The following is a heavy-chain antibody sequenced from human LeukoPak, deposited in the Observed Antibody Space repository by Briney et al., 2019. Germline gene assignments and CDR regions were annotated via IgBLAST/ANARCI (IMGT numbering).Heavy chain of an antibody. CDR2: IKQDGSEK. CDR3: ARTVRGIVMPQNAFDI. J-gene: IGHJ3*02. D-gene: IGHD3-22*01. CDR1: GFTFSNYW. Sequence: GGSLRLSCAASGFTFSNYWMSWVRQAPGKGLEWVANIKQDGSEKYYVDSVKGRFTISRDNAKNALYLQMDSLRAEDTAVYYCARTVRGIVMPQNAFDIWGQGTKVTVSS. V-gene: IGHV3-7*01.